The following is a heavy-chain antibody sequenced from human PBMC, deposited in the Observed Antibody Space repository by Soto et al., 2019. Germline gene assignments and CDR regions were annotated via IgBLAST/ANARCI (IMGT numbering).Heavy chain of an antibody. J-gene: IGHJ4*02. D-gene: IGHD6-13*01. CDR1: ELTFSSYA. CDR3: ALWEAAAAIKLHDY. CDR2: ISGSGGST. V-gene: IGHV3-23*01. Sequence: PGGSLRLSCAASELTFSSYAMSWVRQTTGKGLEWVSAISGSGGSTYYADSVKGRFTIPRDNSKNTLYLQMNSLRAEDTAVYYCALWEAAAAIKLHDYWGQGTLVTVSS.